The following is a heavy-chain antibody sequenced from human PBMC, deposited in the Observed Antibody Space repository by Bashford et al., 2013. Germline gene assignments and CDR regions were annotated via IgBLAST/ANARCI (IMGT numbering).Heavy chain of an antibody. CDR2: ISTSTGNT. J-gene: IGHJ4*02. V-gene: IGHV1-18*01. CDR3: ARVRYSGSYYCDY. D-gene: IGHD1-26*01. CDR1: GYTFTTYG. Sequence: ASVKVSCKASGYTFTTYGISWVRQAPGQGLEWMGWISTSTGNTNYAQNFQGRFTMTTDTSTSTAYMELRSLRADDTALYYCARVRYSGSYYCDYWGQGTLVTVSS.